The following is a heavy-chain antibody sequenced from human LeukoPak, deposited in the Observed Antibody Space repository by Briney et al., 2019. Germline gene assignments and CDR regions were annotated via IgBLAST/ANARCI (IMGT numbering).Heavy chain of an antibody. D-gene: IGHD5-18*01. V-gene: IGHV3-23*01. Sequence: GRSLRLSCAASGFTVSSYAMSSARQAPGKGREWDSAISGSGGSTNYADSVKGRFTISRDNSKNTLYLQMNSLRAEDTAVYYCAKVDTAMGGYFDYWGQGTLVTVSS. CDR3: AKVDTAMGGYFDY. CDR2: ISGSGGST. CDR1: GFTVSSYA. J-gene: IGHJ4*02.